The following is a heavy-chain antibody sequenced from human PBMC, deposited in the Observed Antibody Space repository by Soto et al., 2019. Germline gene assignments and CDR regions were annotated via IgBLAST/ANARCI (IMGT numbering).Heavy chain of an antibody. CDR1: GGTFSIYV. CDR3: ARDLGGCSGGSCRYNWFDP. Sequence: GASVKVSCKASGGTFSIYVISWVRQAPGQGPEWMGGIIPMYGTVNYAQKFQDRVTIIADTSTSTAYMELSSLRSEDTAVYYCARDLGGCSGGSCRYNWFDPWGQGTLVTVSS. CDR2: IIPMYGTV. V-gene: IGHV1-69*06. D-gene: IGHD2-15*01. J-gene: IGHJ5*02.